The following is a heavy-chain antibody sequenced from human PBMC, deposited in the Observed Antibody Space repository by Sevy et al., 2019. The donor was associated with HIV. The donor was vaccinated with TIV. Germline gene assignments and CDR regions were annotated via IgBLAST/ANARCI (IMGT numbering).Heavy chain of an antibody. V-gene: IGHV4-34*01. D-gene: IGHD2-8*01. CDR2: INHSGST. CDR1: GGSFSGYY. CDR3: ASFCTNGVCGGY. J-gene: IGHJ4*02. Sequence: SETLSLTCAVYGGSFSGYYWNWIRQPPGKGLEWIGEINHSGSTNYNPSLKSRVTISVDTSKNQFSLKLSSVTAADTAAYYCASFCTNGVCGGYWGQGTLVTVSS.